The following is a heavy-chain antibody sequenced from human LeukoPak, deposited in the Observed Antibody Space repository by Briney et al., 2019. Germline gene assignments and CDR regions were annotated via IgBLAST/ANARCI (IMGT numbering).Heavy chain of an antibody. D-gene: IGHD3-22*01. CDR2: ISYDGSNK. Sequence: GGSLRLSCAAPGFTLSSYGMAWVRQAPGKGLEWVAVISYDGSNKYYADSVKGRFTISRDNSKNTLYLQMNSRRAEDTAVYYCAREGTYYDSTHGAFDIWGQGTMVTVSS. CDR1: GFTLSSYG. V-gene: IGHV3-30*03. J-gene: IGHJ3*02. CDR3: AREGTYYDSTHGAFDI.